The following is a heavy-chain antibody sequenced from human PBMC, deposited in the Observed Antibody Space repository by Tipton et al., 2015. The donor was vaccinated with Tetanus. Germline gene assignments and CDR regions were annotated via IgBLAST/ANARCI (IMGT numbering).Heavy chain of an antibody. J-gene: IGHJ4*02. D-gene: IGHD1-1*01. Sequence: TLSLTCSVSGGSLRSGDSNWSWIRQPPGKGLEWLAYVSSSGATNSNYYLKSRITISRDTSKNQFSLRLTSVTAADTAVYYCARANNELPKKGPFDSWGQGSLVIVSS. CDR1: GGSLRSGDSN. CDR3: ARANNELPKKGPFDS. CDR2: VSSSGAT. V-gene: IGHV4-61*08.